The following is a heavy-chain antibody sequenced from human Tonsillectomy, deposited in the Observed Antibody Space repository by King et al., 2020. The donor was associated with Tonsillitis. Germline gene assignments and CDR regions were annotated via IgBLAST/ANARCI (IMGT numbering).Heavy chain of an antibody. D-gene: IGHD2-8*01. CDR3: ARDYCTNGVCSWFDP. J-gene: IGHJ5*02. V-gene: IGHV1-2*02. CDR2: INPNRGGT. CDR1: GYTFSGYY. Sequence: QLVQSGAEVKKTGASVKVSCKASGYTFSGYYMHWVRQAPGQGLEGMGWINPNRGGTNYAQKFQGRVTLTRDTSISTAYMALSRLRSDDTAVYYCARDYCTNGVCSWFDPWGQGTLVTVSS.